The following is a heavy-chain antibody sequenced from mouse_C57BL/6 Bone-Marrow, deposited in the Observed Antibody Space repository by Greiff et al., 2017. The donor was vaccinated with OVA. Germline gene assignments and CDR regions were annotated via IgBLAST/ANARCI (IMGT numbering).Heavy chain of an antibody. CDR2: IDPSDSYT. CDR3: ARNGYYTREGY. CDR1: GYTFTSYW. D-gene: IGHD2-3*01. Sequence: QVQLQQPGAELVKPGASVKLSCKASGYTFTSYWMQWVKQRPGQGLEWIGEIDPSDSYTNYNQKFKGKATLTVDTSSSTAYMQLSSLTSEDSAVYYCARNGYYTREGYWSQGTTLTVSS. V-gene: IGHV1-50*01. J-gene: IGHJ2*01.